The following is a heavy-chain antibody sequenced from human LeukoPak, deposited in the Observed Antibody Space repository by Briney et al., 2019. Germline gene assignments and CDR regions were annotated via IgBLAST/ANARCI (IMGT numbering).Heavy chain of an antibody. J-gene: IGHJ3*02. D-gene: IGHD3-3*01. CDR2: INPNSGGT. V-gene: IGHV1-2*02. CDR3: ASLHMGITIFGVVSSRENAFDI. Sequence: ASVKVSCKASGYTFTGYYMHWVRQAPGQGLEWMGWINPNSGGTNYAQKFQGRVTMTRDTSISTAYMELSRLRSDDTAVYYFASLHMGITIFGVVSSRENAFDIWGQGTMVTLSS. CDR1: GYTFTGYY.